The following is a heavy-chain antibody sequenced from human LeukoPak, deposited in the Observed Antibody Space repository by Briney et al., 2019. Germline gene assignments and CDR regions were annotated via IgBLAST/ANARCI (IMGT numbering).Heavy chain of an antibody. CDR3: ARDERWLQFSYYLDY. V-gene: IGHV3-30-3*01. CDR1: GFTFSSYA. J-gene: IGHJ4*02. CDR2: ISYDGSNK. Sequence: TGGSLRLSCAASGFTFSSYAMHWVRQAPGKGLEWVAVISYDGSNKYYADSVKGRFTISRDNSKNTLYLQMNSLRAEDTAVYYCARDERWLQFSYYLDYWGQGTLVTVSS. D-gene: IGHD5-12*01.